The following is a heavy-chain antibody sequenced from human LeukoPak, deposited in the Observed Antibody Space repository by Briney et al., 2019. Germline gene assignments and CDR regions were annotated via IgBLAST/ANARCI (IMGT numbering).Heavy chain of an antibody. CDR1: GGSFRTYP. D-gene: IGHD3-10*01. J-gene: IGHJ5*02. V-gene: IGHV1-69*05. CDR3: ATSESGRSWDWFAP. Sequence: SVKVSCKASGGSFRTYPISWVRQAPGQGLEWMGGLTQFFRRTNYTQKFQGRLTITTDESSSTAYMELSDLRSDDTAVYYCATSESGRSWDWFAPWGQGTLVTVSS. CDR2: LTQFFRRT.